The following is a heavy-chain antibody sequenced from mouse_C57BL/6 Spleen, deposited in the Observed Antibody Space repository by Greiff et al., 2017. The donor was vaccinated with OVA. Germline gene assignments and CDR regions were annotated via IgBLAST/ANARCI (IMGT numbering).Heavy chain of an antibody. CDR3: ARGGGYYYGRSDY. Sequence: VQLQQPGAELVKPGASVKLSCKASGYTFTSYWMQWVKQRPGQGLEWIGEIDPSDSYTNYNQKFKGKATLTVDTSSSTAYMQLSSLTSEDSAVYYCARGGGYYYGRSDYWGQGTTLTVSS. D-gene: IGHD1-1*01. V-gene: IGHV1-50*01. CDR1: GYTFTSYW. CDR2: IDPSDSYT. J-gene: IGHJ2*01.